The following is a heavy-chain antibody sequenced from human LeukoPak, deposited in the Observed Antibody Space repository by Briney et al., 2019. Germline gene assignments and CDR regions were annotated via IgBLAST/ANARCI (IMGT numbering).Heavy chain of an antibody. Sequence: GGSLRLSCAASGLTFSSYAMSWARHAAGGGREWVTVIGGSGGTTYYADSVKGRFTISRDNSKNTLYLQMNSLRAEDTAVYYCAKPLVSGSYYFDYWGQGTLVTVSS. CDR1: GLTFSSYA. J-gene: IGHJ4*02. CDR3: AKPLVSGSYYFDY. D-gene: IGHD1-26*01. V-gene: IGHV3-23*01. CDR2: IGGSGGTT.